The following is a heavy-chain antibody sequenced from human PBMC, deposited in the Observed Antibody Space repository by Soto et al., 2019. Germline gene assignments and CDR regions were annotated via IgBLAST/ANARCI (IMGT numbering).Heavy chain of an antibody. CDR3: ARDHCSSTSCYSPWFDP. Sequence: GAPVKISSTASGGTFYSYTISGVRKAPGQGFEWMGRIIPILGIANYAQKFQGRVTITADKSTSTAYMELSSLRSEDTAVYYCARDHCSSTSCYSPWFDPWGQGTLVTVSS. J-gene: IGHJ5*02. CDR2: IIPILGIA. CDR1: GGTFYSYT. D-gene: IGHD2-2*01. V-gene: IGHV1-69*04.